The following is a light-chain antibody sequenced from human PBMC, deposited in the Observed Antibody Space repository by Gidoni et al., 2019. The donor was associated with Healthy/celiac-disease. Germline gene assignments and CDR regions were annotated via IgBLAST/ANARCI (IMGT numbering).Light chain of an antibody. CDR3: QSYDSSLSGYV. J-gene: IGLJ1*01. CDR2: GNS. Sequence: QSVLTQPPSVSGAPGQRVPISCTGSSSNIGAGYDVHWYQHLPGTAPNLLIYGNSNRPSGVPDRFSGSKSGTSASLAITGLQAEDEADYYCQSYDSSLSGYVFGTGTKVTVL. CDR1: SSNIGAGYD. V-gene: IGLV1-40*01.